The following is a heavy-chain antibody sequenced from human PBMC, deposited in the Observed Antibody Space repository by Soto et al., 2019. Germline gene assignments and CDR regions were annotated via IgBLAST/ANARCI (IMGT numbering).Heavy chain of an antibody. D-gene: IGHD6-13*01. J-gene: IGHJ6*04. CDR1: GGSISSSSYY. CDR3: ATGSSWYRSGMDI. V-gene: IGHV4-39*01. Sequence: SETLSLTCTVFGGSISSSSYYRVWIRQPPGKGLEWIGSIYYSGSTYYNPSLKSRVTISVDTSKNQFSLKLSSVTAADTAVYYCATGSSWYRSGMDIWGEGTMVTGSS. CDR2: IYYSGST.